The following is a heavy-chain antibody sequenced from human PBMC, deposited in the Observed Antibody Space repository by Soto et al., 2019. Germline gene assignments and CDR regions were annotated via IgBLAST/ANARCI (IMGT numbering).Heavy chain of an antibody. CDR3: AKVTRATMLVVVIPNDAFDI. CDR1: GFTFSSYA. Sequence: GGSLRLSCAASGFTFSSYAMSWVRQAPGKGLEWVSAISGSGGSTYYADSVKGRFTISRDNSKNTLYLQMNSLRAEDTAVYYCAKVTRATMLVVVIPNDAFDIWGQGTMVTVSS. V-gene: IGHV3-23*01. CDR2: ISGSGGST. D-gene: IGHD3-22*01. J-gene: IGHJ3*02.